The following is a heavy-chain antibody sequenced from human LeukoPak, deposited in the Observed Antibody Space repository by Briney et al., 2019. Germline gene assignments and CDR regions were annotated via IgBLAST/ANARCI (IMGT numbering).Heavy chain of an antibody. CDR1: GFTFSSYW. CDR3: ARDNYYDSSGYYPNFDY. CDR2: IKQDGSEK. J-gene: IGHJ4*02. Sequence: GGSLRLSCAASGFTFSSYWTSWVRQAPGKGLEWVANIKQDGSEKYYVDSVKGRFTISRDNAKNSLYLQMNSLRAEDTAVYYCARDNYYDSSGYYPNFDYWGQGTLVTVSS. D-gene: IGHD3-22*01. V-gene: IGHV3-7*01.